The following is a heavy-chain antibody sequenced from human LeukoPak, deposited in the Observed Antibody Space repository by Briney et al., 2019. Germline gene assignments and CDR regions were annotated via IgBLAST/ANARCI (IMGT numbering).Heavy chain of an antibody. CDR3: AKDGANSGSYFGFDY. CDR2: IYTSGTT. J-gene: IGHJ4*02. V-gene: IGHV4-4*07. CDR1: GGSFSIYY. D-gene: IGHD1-26*01. Sequence: SETLSLTCTVSGGSFSIYYWSWIRQPAGKGLEWIGHIYTSGTTNYNPSLKSRVTMSVDTSKNQFSLNLSSVTAADTAVYYCAKDGANSGSYFGFDYWGQGTLVTVSS.